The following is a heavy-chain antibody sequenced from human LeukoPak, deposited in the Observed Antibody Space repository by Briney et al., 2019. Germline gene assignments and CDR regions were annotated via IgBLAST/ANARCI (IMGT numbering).Heavy chain of an antibody. D-gene: IGHD3-10*01. Sequence: GGSLKLSCAASGFTFSGSAMHWVRQASGKGLEWVGRIRSKANSYATAYAASVKGRFTISRDDSKNTAYLQLNSLKTEDTAVYYCTYYGSGYTWGQGTLVTVSS. CDR1: GFTFSGSA. CDR2: IRSKANSYAT. J-gene: IGHJ5*02. CDR3: TYYGSGYT. V-gene: IGHV3-73*01.